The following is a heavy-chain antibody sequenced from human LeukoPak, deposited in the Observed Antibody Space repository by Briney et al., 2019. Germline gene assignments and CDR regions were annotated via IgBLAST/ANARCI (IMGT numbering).Heavy chain of an antibody. J-gene: IGHJ3*02. CDR2: IYYSGST. CDR1: GGSVSSGSYH. D-gene: IGHD3-3*01. V-gene: IGHV4-61*01. Sequence: SETLSLTCTVSGGSVSSGSYHWSWIRQPPGKGLEWIGYIYYSGSTNYNPSLKSRVTISVDTSKNQFSLKLSSVTAADTAVYYCAGVNATVWYFYDFWSGYPDAFDIWGQGTMVTVSS. CDR3: AGVNATVWYFYDFWSGYPDAFDI.